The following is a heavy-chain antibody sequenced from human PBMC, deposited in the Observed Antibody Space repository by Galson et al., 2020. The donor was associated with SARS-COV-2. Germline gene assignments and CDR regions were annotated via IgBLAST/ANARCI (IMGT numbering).Heavy chain of an antibody. CDR1: GFNFSDYY. Sequence: TGGSLRLSCAASGFNFSDYYMSWIRQAPGKGLEWVSYISSSGSLIYYADSVKGRFTISRDNAKYSVYLHMNSLRAEDPAVYYWARDLFRSRGAFDILGPGNKVPVSS. CDR2: ISSSGSLI. J-gene: IGHJ3*02. V-gene: IGHV3-11*01. CDR3: ARDLFRSRGAFDI. D-gene: IGHD3-10*01.